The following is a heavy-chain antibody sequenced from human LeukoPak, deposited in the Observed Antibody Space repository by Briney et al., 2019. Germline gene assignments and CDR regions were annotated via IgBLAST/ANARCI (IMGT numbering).Heavy chain of an antibody. V-gene: IGHV1-18*01. CDR1: GYTFTSYG. D-gene: IGHD3-9*01. J-gene: IGHJ3*02. CDR2: ISAYNGNT. CDR3: AAPSLNDILTGPSGAFDI. Sequence: ASVKVSCKASGYTFTSYGISWVRQAPGQGLEWMGWISAYNGNTNYAQKLQGRVTMTTDTSTSTAYMELRSLRSEDTAVYYCAAPSLNDILTGPSGAFDIWGQGTMVTASS.